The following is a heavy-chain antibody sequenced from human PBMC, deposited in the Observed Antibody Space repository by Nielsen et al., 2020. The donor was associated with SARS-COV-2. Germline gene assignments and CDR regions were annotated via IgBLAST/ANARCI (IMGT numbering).Heavy chain of an antibody. J-gene: IGHJ6*02. CDR2: INPSGGST. CDR3: ASSSSSTYYYYGMDV. CDR1: GYTFTSYY. D-gene: IGHD6-13*01. V-gene: IGHV1-46*01. Sequence: ASVKVSCKASGYTFTSYYMHWVRQAPGQGLEWMGIINPSGGSTSYAQKFQGRVTMTRDTSTSSVYMELSSLRSEDTAVYYCASSSSSTYYYYGMDVWGQGTTVTVSS.